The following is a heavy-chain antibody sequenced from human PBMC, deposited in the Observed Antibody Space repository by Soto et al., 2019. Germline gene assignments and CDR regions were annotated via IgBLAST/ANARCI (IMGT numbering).Heavy chain of an antibody. D-gene: IGHD2-21*02. Sequence: GESLKISCKGSGYSLTSYWIGWVRQMPGKGLEWMGIIYPGDSDTRYSPSFQGQVTISADKSISTAYLQWSSLKASDTAMYYCARLATYCGGDCPTDYWGQGTLVTVSS. CDR1: GYSLTSYW. V-gene: IGHV5-51*01. CDR2: IYPGDSDT. CDR3: ARLATYCGGDCPTDY. J-gene: IGHJ4*02.